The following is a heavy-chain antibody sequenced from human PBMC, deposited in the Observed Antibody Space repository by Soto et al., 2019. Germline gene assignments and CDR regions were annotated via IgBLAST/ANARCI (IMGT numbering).Heavy chain of an antibody. D-gene: IGHD2-2*01. CDR3: AKRIGVLPAAIFFDY. CDR1: GFTFSDYY. J-gene: IGHJ4*02. Sequence: PGGSLRLSCAASGFTFSDYYMSWVRQAPGKGLEWVSAISGSGGSTYYADSVKGRFTISRDNSKNTLYLQMNSLRAEDTAVYYCAKRIGVLPAAIFFDYWGQGTLVTVSS. CDR2: ISGSGGST. V-gene: IGHV3-23*01.